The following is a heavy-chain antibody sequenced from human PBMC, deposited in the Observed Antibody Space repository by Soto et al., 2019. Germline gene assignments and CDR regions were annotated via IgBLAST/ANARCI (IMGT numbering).Heavy chain of an antibody. V-gene: IGHV4-39*01. CDR1: GSSIITIYY. CDR3: ARHDWARFYGMDV. Sequence: QLQLQESGPGLVKPSETLSLTCSVSGSSIITIYYWGWIRQAPGKGLEWIGSVYYSGTTYYNASLKSRVTIFIDTSKSQFSLVLGSVTAADTAVYYCARHDWARFYGMDVWGQGTTVTVSS. J-gene: IGHJ6*02. D-gene: IGHD2-21*01. CDR2: VYYSGTT.